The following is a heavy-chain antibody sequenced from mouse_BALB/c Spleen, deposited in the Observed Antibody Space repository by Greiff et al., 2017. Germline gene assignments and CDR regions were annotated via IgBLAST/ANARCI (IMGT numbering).Heavy chain of an antibody. Sequence: DVMLVESGGGLVQPGGSMKLSCVASGFTFSNYWMNWVRQSPEKGLEWVAEIRLKSNNYATHYAESVKGRFTISRDDSKSSVYLQMNNLRAEDTGSYYCTGVRRYFDVWGAGTTVTVSS. D-gene: IGHD2-14*01. CDR3: TGVRRYFDV. J-gene: IGHJ1*01. CDR2: IRLKSNNYAT. V-gene: IGHV6-6*02. CDR1: GFTFSNYW.